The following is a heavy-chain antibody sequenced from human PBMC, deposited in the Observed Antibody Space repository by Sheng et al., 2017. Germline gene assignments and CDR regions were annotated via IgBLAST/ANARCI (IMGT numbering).Heavy chain of an antibody. J-gene: IGHJ5*02. CDR2: IIPIFETA. CDR1: GGTFSNYV. V-gene: IGHV1-69*13. CDR3: ARGGRRCSGASCYPVVPTP. Sequence: QVQLVQSGAEVKKPGSSVKVSCKASGGTFSNYVISWVRQAPGQGLQWMGGIIPIFETANYAQKFQGRVTITADESTSTTYMELSSLRSEDTAVYYCARGGRRCSGASCYPVVPTPWGQGTLVHRL. D-gene: IGHD2-15*01.